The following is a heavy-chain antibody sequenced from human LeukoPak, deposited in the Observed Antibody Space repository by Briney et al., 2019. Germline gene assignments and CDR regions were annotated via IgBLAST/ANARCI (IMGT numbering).Heavy chain of an antibody. CDR2: ISSSSSYI. CDR1: GFTVSSYY. D-gene: IGHD3-10*01. J-gene: IGHJ5*02. CDR3: APAGNYYYGSGSPNWFDP. V-gene: IGHV3-21*01. Sequence: GGSLRLSCAASGFTVSSYYMNWVRQAPGKGLEWVSSISSSSSYIYYADSVKGRFTISRDNAKNSLYLQMNSLRAEDTAVYYCAPAGNYYYGSGSPNWFDPWGQGTLVTVSS.